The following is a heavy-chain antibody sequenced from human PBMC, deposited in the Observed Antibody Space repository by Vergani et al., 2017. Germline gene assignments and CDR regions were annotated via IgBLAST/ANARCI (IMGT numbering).Heavy chain of an antibody. J-gene: IGHJ4*02. V-gene: IGHV3-74*03. CDR2: ISPDGRTT. Sequence: DVDLVESGGGFVQPGGSRRLSCAASGFSFRTFSMFWVRQPPGKGLAWVSKISPDGRTTEYADSVRGRFTISRDNANSMLYLQMNSLRAEDTAVYHCARDPPRRFDYWGQGTLVTVSS. D-gene: IGHD1-14*01. CDR3: ARDPPRRFDY. CDR1: GFSFRTFS.